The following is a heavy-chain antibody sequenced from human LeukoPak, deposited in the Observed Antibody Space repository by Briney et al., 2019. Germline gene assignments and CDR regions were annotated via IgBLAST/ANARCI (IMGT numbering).Heavy chain of an antibody. V-gene: IGHV1-2*02. J-gene: IGHJ4*02. CDR3: ARLGFFRGVIDDY. CDR2: INPNSGGT. D-gene: IGHD3-16*02. Sequence: ASVKVSCKASGYTFTGYYMHWVRQAPGQGLEWMGWINPNSGGTNYAQKFQGRVTMTRDTSISTAYMELSRLRSEDTAVYYCARLGFFRGVIDDYWGQGTLVTVSS. CDR1: GYTFTGYY.